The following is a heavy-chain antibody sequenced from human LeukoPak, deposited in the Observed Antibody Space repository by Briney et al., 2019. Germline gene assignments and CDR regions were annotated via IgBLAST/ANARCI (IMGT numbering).Heavy chain of an antibody. J-gene: IGHJ4*02. V-gene: IGHV3-23*01. Sequence: PGGSLRLSCAASGFTFSSYAMTWVRQAPGKGLEWVSFISGSGGSTYYADSVKGRFTISRDNSKNTLYLQMNSLGAEDTAVYYCAKRTPYSSSWYSFDYWGQGTLVTVSS. CDR2: ISGSGGST. CDR1: GFTFSSYA. D-gene: IGHD6-13*01. CDR3: AKRTPYSSSWYSFDY.